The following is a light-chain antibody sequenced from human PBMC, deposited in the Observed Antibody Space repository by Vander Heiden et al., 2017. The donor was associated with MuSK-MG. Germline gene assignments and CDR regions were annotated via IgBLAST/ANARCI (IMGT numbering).Light chain of an antibody. Sequence: SYVLTQPPSVSVAPGQPAPLPCRGNNIGRKSVHWYQRKPGQAPVLAVHDDRDRPSGIPERFSGSNSGNTATLTISTVEAGDEADDYCQVGDNVSDHLVVLGGGTKLTVL. CDR1: NIGRKS. J-gene: IGLJ2*01. CDR2: DDR. CDR3: QVGDNVSDHLVV. V-gene: IGLV3-21*02.